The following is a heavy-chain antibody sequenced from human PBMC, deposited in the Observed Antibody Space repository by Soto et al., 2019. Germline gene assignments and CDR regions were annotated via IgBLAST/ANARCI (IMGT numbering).Heavy chain of an antibody. V-gene: IGHV3-30*18. CDR2: ISYDGSNK. D-gene: IGHD3-22*01. CDR1: GFTFSSYG. Sequence: QVQLVESGGGVVQPGRSLRLSCAASGFTFSSYGMHRVRQAPGKGLEWVAVISYDGSNKYYADSVKGRFTISRDNSKNTLYLQMNSLRAEDTAVYYCAKDQRQDSSGYQQDYWGQGTLVTVSS. CDR3: AKDQRQDSSGYQQDY. J-gene: IGHJ4*02.